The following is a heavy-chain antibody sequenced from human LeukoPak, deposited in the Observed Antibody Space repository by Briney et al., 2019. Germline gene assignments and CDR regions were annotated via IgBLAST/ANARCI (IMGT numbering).Heavy chain of an antibody. CDR1: GFTFDDYA. D-gene: IGHD3-10*01. CDR2: ISWNSGSI. Sequence: PGRSLRLSCAASGFTFDDYAMHWVRHAPGKGLEWVSGISWNSGSIGYADSVKGRFTISRDNAKNSLYLQMNSLRAEDTALYYCAKGPFGEGDLWGRGTLVTVSS. CDR3: AKGPFGEGDL. J-gene: IGHJ2*01. V-gene: IGHV3-9*01.